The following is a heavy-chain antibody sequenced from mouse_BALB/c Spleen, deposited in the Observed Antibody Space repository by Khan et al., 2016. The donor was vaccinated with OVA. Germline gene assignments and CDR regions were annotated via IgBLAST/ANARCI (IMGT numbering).Heavy chain of an antibody. J-gene: IGHJ4*01. Sequence: QIQLVQSGPELKKPGETVKISCKASGHTFTNYGMNWVKQAPGKGLKWMGWINTYTGEPTYADDFNGRFAFSLETSASTAYLQINNPKNEDTTTYFCARPPYFAYAMDNWGQGTSVTVSS. V-gene: IGHV9-3-1*01. D-gene: IGHD2-10*01. CDR2: INTYTGEP. CDR3: ARPPYFAYAMDN. CDR1: GHTFTNYG.